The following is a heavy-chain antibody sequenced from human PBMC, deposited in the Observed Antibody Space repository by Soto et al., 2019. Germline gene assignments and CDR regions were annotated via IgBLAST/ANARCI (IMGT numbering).Heavy chain of an antibody. D-gene: IGHD6-13*01. V-gene: IGHV4-34*01. CDR2: INHSGST. CDR3: ARREQQLAHSYYYGMDV. Sequence: SEPLSLTCAVYGGSFSGYYWSWIRQPPGKGLEWIGEINHSGSTNYNPSLKSRVTISVDTSKNQFSLKLSSVTAADTAVYYCARREQQLAHSYYYGMDVWGQGTTVTVSS. J-gene: IGHJ6*02. CDR1: GGSFSGYY.